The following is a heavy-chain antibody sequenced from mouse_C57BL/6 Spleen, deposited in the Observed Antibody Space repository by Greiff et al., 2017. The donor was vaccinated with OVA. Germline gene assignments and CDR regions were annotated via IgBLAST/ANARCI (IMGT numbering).Heavy chain of an antibody. Sequence: VQLQQPGAELVKPGASVKMSCKASGYTFTSYWITWVKQRPGQGLEWIGDIYPGSGSTNYNEKFQSKATLTVDTSSSTAYMQLSSLTSEDSAVYYCARSGTASAWFAYWGQGTLVTVSA. CDR3: ARSGTASAWFAY. J-gene: IGHJ3*01. CDR2: IYPGSGST. V-gene: IGHV1-55*01. D-gene: IGHD1-2*01. CDR1: GYTFTSYW.